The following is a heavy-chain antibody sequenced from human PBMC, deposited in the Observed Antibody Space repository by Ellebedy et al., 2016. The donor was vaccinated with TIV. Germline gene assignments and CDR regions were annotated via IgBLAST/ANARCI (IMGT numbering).Heavy chain of an antibody. J-gene: IGHJ4*02. CDR1: GFTFSSYG. CDR2: IWYDGSNK. CDR3: ARAGTTEYYYFDY. V-gene: IGHV3-33*01. Sequence: PGGSLRLSCAASGFTFSSYGMHWVRQAPGKGLEWVAVIWYDGSNKYYADSVKGRFTISRDNSKNTLYLQMNSLRAEDTAVYYCARAGTTEYYYFDYWGQGTLVTVSS. D-gene: IGHD4-17*01.